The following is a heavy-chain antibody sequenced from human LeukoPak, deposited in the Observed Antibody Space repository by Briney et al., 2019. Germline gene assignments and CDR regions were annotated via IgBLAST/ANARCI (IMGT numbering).Heavy chain of an antibody. Sequence: GGSLRLSCTASGFTFSTYNMDWVRQAPGKGLEWVSSISTSSNYIYYADSVKGRFTISRDNAKNSLYLQMNSLRVEDTDVYYCARDVGASAPDAFDIWGQGTMVTVSS. CDR1: GFTFSTYN. CDR2: ISTSSNYI. CDR3: ARDVGASAPDAFDI. J-gene: IGHJ3*02. V-gene: IGHV3-21*01. D-gene: IGHD1-26*01.